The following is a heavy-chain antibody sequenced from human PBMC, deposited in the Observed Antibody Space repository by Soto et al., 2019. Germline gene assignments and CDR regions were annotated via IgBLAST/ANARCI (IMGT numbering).Heavy chain of an antibody. Sequence: SETLSLTCXVAGGYISSYYWTWILQPPGKGLEWIGFIYNSGSTHYNPSLKSRVTISVDTSKNQFSLKLSSVTAADTAVYYCARQTDYYDSSGYYPFDYWGQGTLVTVSS. CDR3: ARQTDYYDSSGYYPFDY. CDR1: GGYISSYY. V-gene: IGHV4-59*12. D-gene: IGHD3-22*01. CDR2: IYNSGST. J-gene: IGHJ4*02.